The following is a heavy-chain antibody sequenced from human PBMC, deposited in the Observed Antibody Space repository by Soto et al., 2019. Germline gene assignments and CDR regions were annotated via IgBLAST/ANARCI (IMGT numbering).Heavy chain of an antibody. Sequence: QITLKESGPTMVKPTQTLTLTCTFSGFSLRTRGVGVGWIRQPPGKALEWLALIYWDGVNYYSPSLQSRLIITKDTSTNQVVLTMTNMDPVDTATYYCARYFETNTYHFDYWGQGTLVTVSS. CDR3: ARYFETNTYHFDY. V-gene: IGHV2-5*02. J-gene: IGHJ4*02. CDR2: IYWDGVN. D-gene: IGHD1-26*01. CDR1: GFSLRTRGVG.